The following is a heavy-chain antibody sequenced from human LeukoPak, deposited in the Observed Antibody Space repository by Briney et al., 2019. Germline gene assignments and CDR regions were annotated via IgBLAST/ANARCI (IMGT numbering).Heavy chain of an antibody. J-gene: IGHJ6*02. CDR3: ARDQIRGYSYGYNYYYGMDV. CDR2: SNPNSGGT. CDR1: GYTFTGYY. D-gene: IGHD5-18*01. Sequence: ASVKVSCKASGYTFTGYYMHWVRQAPGQGLEWMGWSNPNSGGTNYAQKFQGRVTITADKSTSTAYMELSSLRSEDTAVYYCARDQIRGYSYGYNYYYGMDVWGQGTTVTVSS. V-gene: IGHV1-2*02.